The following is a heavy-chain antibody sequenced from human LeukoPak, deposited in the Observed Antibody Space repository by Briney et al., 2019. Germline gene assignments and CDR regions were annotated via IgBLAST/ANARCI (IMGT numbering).Heavy chain of an antibody. D-gene: IGHD2-21*02. CDR2: ISVYNGNT. V-gene: IGHV1-18*04. J-gene: IGHJ4*02. CDR1: GYTFTISH. Sequence: ASMKVSCKTSGYTFTISHVTWVRQAPGQGLEWMGWISVYNGNTNYAPELQGRVTMTTDTSTSTAYMELRNLRSDDTAVYYCARATELTYCGGDCYLDYWGQGTLVTVSS. CDR3: ARATELTYCGGDCYLDY.